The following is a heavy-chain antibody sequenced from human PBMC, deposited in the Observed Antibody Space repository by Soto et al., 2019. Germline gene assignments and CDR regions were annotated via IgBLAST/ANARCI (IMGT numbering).Heavy chain of an antibody. CDR1: GDSFSGYD. CDR3: AGTGPTYAFDI. J-gene: IGHJ3*02. D-gene: IGHD7-27*01. CDR2: INRGGST. V-gene: IGHV4-34*01. Sequence: QVQLQQWGAELLKPSETLSLTCAVYGDSFSGYDWSWIRQPPGKGLEWIGEINRGGSTTYNPSLTSRVTISVQTSKKQISLKMTSVTAADTAVYYCAGTGPTYAFDIWGQGTMVAVSS.